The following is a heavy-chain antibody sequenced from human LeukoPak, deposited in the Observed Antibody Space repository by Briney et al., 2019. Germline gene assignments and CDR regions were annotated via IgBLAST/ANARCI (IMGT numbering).Heavy chain of an antibody. CDR3: ATDSPLRSGSWPSFDY. Sequence: PSETLSLTCTVSGGSISSGTYYWGWIRQPPGKGLEWIGSISYSGITYHNPSLKSRVTISVDTSKNQFSLKLSSVTAADTAVYYCATDSPLRSGSWPSFDYWGQGTLVTVSS. CDR2: ISYSGIT. V-gene: IGHV4-39*07. CDR1: GGSISSGTYY. D-gene: IGHD6-13*01. J-gene: IGHJ4*02.